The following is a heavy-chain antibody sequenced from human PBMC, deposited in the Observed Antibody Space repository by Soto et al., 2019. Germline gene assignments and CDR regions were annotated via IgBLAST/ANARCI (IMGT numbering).Heavy chain of an antibody. J-gene: IGHJ4*02. Sequence: SETLSLTCTVSGGSISSSSYYWGWIRQPPGKGLEWIGSIYYSGSTYYNPSLKSRVTISVDTSKNQFSLKLSSVTAADTAVYYCARLDTGGATSMYSDTYYFDYWGQGTLVTVSS. D-gene: IGHD1-26*01. V-gene: IGHV4-39*01. CDR3: ARLDTGGATSMYSDTYYFDY. CDR1: GGSISSSSYY. CDR2: IYYSGST.